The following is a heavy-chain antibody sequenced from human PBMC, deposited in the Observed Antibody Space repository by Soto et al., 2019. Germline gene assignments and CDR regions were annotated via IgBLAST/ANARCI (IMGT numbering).Heavy chain of an antibody. CDR2: IYPGDSDT. Sequence: PXESLKISCKGCGYSFTSYWIGWVRQMPGKGLEWMGIIYPGDSDTRYSPSFQGQVTISADKSISTAYLQWSSLKASDTAMYYCYSGSYYYYYGMDVWGQGTTVTVSS. CDR3: YSGSYYYYYGMDV. D-gene: IGHD1-26*01. J-gene: IGHJ6*02. CDR1: GYSFTSYW. V-gene: IGHV5-51*01.